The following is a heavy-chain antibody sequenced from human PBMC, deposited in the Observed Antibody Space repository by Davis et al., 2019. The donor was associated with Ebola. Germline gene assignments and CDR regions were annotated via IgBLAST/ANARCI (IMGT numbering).Heavy chain of an antibody. Sequence: GESPKTSCSGSGFTFKNYAMHWVRQAPGKGLEFLSTISSNGGTTYYADSVDGRFTITRDNSENTLSLHMSSLRVEDTAFYYCVRGVGPAYFDYWGQGTLVTVSS. D-gene: IGHD3-10*01. CDR1: GFTFKNYA. CDR2: ISSNGGTT. V-gene: IGHV3-64D*08. CDR3: VRGVGPAYFDY. J-gene: IGHJ4*02.